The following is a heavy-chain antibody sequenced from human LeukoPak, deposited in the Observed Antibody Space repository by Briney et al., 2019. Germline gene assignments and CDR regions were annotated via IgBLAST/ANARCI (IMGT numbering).Heavy chain of an antibody. J-gene: IGHJ4*02. D-gene: IGHD4-17*01. CDR2: IYYSGST. CDR1: GGSISSSSYY. Sequence: SETLSLTCTVSGGSISSSSYYWGWIRQPPGKGLEWIGSIYYSGSTYYNPSLKSRVTISVDTSKNQFSLKLSSVTAADTAVYYCARVVLPQYGDYADYFDYWGQGTLVTVSS. CDR3: ARVVLPQYGDYADYFDY. V-gene: IGHV4-39*07.